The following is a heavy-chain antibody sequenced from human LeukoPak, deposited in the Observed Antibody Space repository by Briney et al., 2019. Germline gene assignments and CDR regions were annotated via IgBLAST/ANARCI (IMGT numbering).Heavy chain of an antibody. CDR1: GYTFTSYD. Sequence: GASVKVSCKASGYTFTSYDINWVRQATGQGLEWMGWISAYNGNTNYAQKLQGRVTMTTDTSTSTAYMELRSLRSDDTAVYYCARDLAIHYYGSGSSYWGQGTLVTVSS. V-gene: IGHV1-18*01. CDR3: ARDLAIHYYGSGSSY. D-gene: IGHD3-10*01. CDR2: ISAYNGNT. J-gene: IGHJ4*02.